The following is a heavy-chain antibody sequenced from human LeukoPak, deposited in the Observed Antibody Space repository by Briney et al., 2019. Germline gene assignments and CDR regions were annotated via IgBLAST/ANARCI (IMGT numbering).Heavy chain of an antibody. V-gene: IGHV3-30*18. CDR1: GFTFSSYG. CDR2: ISYDGSNK. D-gene: IGHD3-22*01. Sequence: GRSLRLSCAASGFTFSSYGMHWVRQGPGKGLEWVAVISYDGSNKYYADSVKGRFTISRDNSKNTLYLQMNSLRAEDTAVYYCAKDDYDSTPGQWGQGTLVTVSS. CDR3: AKDDYDSTPGQ. J-gene: IGHJ4*02.